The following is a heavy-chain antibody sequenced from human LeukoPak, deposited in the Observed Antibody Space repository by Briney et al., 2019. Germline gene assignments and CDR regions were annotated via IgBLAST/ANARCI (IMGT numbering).Heavy chain of an antibody. J-gene: IGHJ3*02. V-gene: IGHV4-34*01. CDR3: AREIFGVVIRAFDI. Sequence: PSETLSLTCAIYGGSFSGYYWSWIRQPPGKGLEWIGEINHSGGTNYNPSLKSRVTISGDTSKNQFSLKLTSVTAADTAVYYCAREIFGVVIRAFDIWGQGTMVTVSS. D-gene: IGHD3-3*01. CDR1: GGSFSGYY. CDR2: INHSGGT.